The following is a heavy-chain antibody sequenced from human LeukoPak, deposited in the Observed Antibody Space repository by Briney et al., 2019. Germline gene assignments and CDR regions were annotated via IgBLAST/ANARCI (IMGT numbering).Heavy chain of an antibody. Sequence: SETLSLTCVVYGGSFSGYYWSWIRQSPGKGLEWIGEITHSESTNYNPSLKSRVTMSVDASKNQFSLKLSSVTAADTAVYYCASFARRSGHYPWFDPWGQGTLVTVSS. V-gene: IGHV4-34*01. J-gene: IGHJ5*02. CDR2: ITHSEST. CDR1: GGSFSGYY. CDR3: ASFARRSGHYPWFDP. D-gene: IGHD3-3*01.